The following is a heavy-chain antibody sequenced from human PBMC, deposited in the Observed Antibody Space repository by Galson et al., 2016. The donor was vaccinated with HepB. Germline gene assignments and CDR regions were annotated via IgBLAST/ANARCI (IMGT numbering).Heavy chain of an antibody. CDR1: GDSISSNHW. CDR2: IYHSGST. J-gene: IGHJ4*02. Sequence: SETLSLTCAVSGDSISSNHWWSWVRQPPGKGLEWLGEIYHSGSTSYNPSLNSRVTISVDKSKNQFSLRQSSLTAADTAGYYCARGTSQWGSDFDYWGPGTLVTVS. D-gene: IGHD1-26*01. V-gene: IGHV4-4*02. CDR3: ARGTSQWGSDFDY.